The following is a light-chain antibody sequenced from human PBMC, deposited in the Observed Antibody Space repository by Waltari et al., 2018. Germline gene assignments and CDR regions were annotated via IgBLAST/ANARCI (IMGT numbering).Light chain of an antibody. J-gene: IGLJ2*01. CDR3: HSRDASGVGGA. CDR1: SLRSYH. CDR2: DQN. V-gene: IGLV3-19*01. Sequence: TQDPAVSVAVGQTVRITCPGDSLRSYHASWYQQRPGPAPKLLIYDQNNRPSGVPGRFSGSSSDNTASLTITGAQAEDEAYYYCHSRDASGVGGAFGGGTKLTVL.